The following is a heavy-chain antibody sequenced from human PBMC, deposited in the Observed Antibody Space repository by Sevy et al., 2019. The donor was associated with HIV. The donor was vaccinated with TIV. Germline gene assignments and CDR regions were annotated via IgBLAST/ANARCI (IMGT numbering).Heavy chain of an antibody. CDR1: GGTFSSYA. Sequence: SVKVSCKASGGTFSSYAISWVRQAPGQGLEWMGGIIPIFGTANYAQKFQGRVTITADESTSTAYMELSSLRSEDTAVYYCARDRGTNYGMDVWGQWTTVTVSS. J-gene: IGHJ6*02. D-gene: IGHD3-16*01. CDR3: ARDRGTNYGMDV. CDR2: IIPIFGTA. V-gene: IGHV1-69*13.